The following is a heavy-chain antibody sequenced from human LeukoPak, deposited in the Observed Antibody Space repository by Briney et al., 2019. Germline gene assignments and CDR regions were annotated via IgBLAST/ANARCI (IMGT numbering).Heavy chain of an antibody. Sequence: PGGSLRLSCAVSGLTFSSSWMDWVRQAPGKGLEWVSHISGSGGTTYYADSVKGRFTISRDNSKNTLYLQMNSLRAEDTAVYYCAKDTAVVTPRCFDYWGQGALTTVSS. J-gene: IGHJ4*02. V-gene: IGHV3-23*01. D-gene: IGHD2-15*01. CDR2: ISGSGGTT. CDR3: AKDTAVVTPRCFDY. CDR1: GLTFSSSW.